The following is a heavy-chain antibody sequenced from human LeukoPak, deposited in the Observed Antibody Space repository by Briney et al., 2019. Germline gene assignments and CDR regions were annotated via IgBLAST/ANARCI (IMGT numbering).Heavy chain of an antibody. CDR1: GYTLTGYY. Sequence: ASVKVSCKASGYTLTGYYMHWVRQAPGQGLEWMGWINPKSGGTNYAQKFQGRVTMTRDTSISTAYMELSRLRSDDTAVYYCARRYAAAGMGFDYRGQGTLVTVSS. D-gene: IGHD6-13*01. V-gene: IGHV1-2*02. CDR3: ARRYAAAGMGFDY. CDR2: INPKSGGT. J-gene: IGHJ4*02.